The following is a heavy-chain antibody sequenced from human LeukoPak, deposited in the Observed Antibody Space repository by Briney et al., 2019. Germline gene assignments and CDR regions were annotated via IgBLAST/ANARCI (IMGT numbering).Heavy chain of an antibody. J-gene: IGHJ4*02. Sequence: GSLRLSCAASGFTFSSYWMHWVRQAPGKGLVWVSRINSDGSSTSYADSVKGRFTISRDNAKNTLYLQMNSLRAEDTAVYYCARVGSYGSPSDYWGQGTLVTVSS. V-gene: IGHV3-74*01. CDR2: INSDGSST. CDR3: ARVGSYGSPSDY. CDR1: GFTFSSYW. D-gene: IGHD3-16*01.